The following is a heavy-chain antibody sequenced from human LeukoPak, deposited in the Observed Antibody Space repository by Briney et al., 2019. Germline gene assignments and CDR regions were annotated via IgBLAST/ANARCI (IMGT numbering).Heavy chain of an antibody. CDR1: GFTFSSYY. D-gene: IGHD6-13*01. CDR2: ISSNGNTM. V-gene: IGHV3-11*01. Sequence: PGGSLRLSCAASGFTFSSYYMSWIRQAPGKGLEWVSYISSNGNTMHYADSLKGRFTITRANAKNSLYLQMNSLRADDTAVYYCVRFVSAATAGRSTGFDPWGQGTLVTVSS. CDR3: VRFVSAATAGRSTGFDP. J-gene: IGHJ5*02.